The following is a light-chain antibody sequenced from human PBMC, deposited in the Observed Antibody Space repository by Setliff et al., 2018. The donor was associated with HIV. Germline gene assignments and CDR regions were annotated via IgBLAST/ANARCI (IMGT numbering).Light chain of an antibody. CDR3: CSYVTGNYSHV. Sequence: QSALAQPASVSGSPGQSITISCTAPSSDVVAYNLISWYQHHPGKAPKVIIYEVSERPSEVSRRFFGSQSGSTSSLTIAGLRAEDEADYYCCSYVTGNYSHVFGTGTKVTVL. J-gene: IGLJ1*01. CDR1: SSDVVAYNL. V-gene: IGLV2-23*02. CDR2: EVS.